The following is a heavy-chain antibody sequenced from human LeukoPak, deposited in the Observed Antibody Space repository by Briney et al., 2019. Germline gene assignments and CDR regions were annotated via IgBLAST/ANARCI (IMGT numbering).Heavy chain of an antibody. CDR2: INHSGST. Sequence: SETLSLTCAVYGGSFSGYYWSWIRQPPGKGLEWIGEINHSGSTTYNPSLKSRVTISVDTSKNQFSLKLSSVTVAHTAVYYCARGPSRYYYDSSGYPFDYWGQGTLVTVS. D-gene: IGHD3-22*01. CDR1: GGSFSGYY. V-gene: IGHV4-34*01. J-gene: IGHJ4*02. CDR3: ARGPSRYYYDSSGYPFDY.